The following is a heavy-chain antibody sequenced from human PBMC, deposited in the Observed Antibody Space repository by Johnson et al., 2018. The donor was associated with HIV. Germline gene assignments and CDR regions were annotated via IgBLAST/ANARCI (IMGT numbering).Heavy chain of an antibody. D-gene: IGHD5-18*01. J-gene: IGHJ3*02. CDR1: GFTFSSYA. CDR3: ARCQRGYSFSDAFDI. Sequence: QVQLVESGGGVVQPGRSLRLSCAASGFTFSSYAVYWVRQAPGKGLEWVALISYDGSNKYYADSVKGRFTISRDKSKNTLYLQMNSLRPEDTAVSYCARCQRGYSFSDAFDIGGQGTMVTVSS. CDR2: ISYDGSNK. V-gene: IGHV3-30*04.